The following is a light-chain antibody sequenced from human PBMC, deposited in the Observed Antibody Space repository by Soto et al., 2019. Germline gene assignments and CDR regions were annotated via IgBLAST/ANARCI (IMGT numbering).Light chain of an antibody. CDR3: GSRHRGLWTYV. J-gene: IGLJ1*01. CDR2: DDN. V-gene: IGLV1-51*01. CDR1: SSNIGGNS. Sequence: QSELTQLPSVSAAPGQKVTISCSGISSNIGGNSVSWYQQRPGTAPKLLIYDDNKRPSGILDRFSGSRSGTPAPLGTPGFRTGDEADYYCGSRHRGLWTYVFGNGTTVAVL.